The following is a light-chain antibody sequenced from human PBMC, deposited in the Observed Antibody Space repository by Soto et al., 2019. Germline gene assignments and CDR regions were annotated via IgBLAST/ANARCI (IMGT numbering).Light chain of an antibody. J-gene: IGKJ2*01. CDR3: QHLNNWPSYT. CDR2: GAS. V-gene: IGKV3-15*01. CDR1: QNVNSN. Sequence: EIVMTQSPATLSVSPGERATLSCRASQNVNSNLAWYQQKPGQAPRLLIYGASTRDTGVPARFSGSGSGPEFTLTISSLQPEDFAIYYCQHLNNWPSYTFGHGTKLEIK.